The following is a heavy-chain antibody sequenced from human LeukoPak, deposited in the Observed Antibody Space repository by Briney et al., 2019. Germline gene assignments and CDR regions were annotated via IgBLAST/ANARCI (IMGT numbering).Heavy chain of an antibody. Sequence: GGSLRLSCAAAGFTFSNYAMSWVRHAPGKGREWVSVISGSGGSTHYTDTVNGRFTISRDNSKNTLSLQMNSLRAEDTAVYYCTSLSDAIESFGTRNLWGQGTLVTVSS. V-gene: IGHV3-23*01. CDR3: TSLSDAIESFGTRNL. J-gene: IGHJ5*02. D-gene: IGHD2-8*01. CDR2: ISGSGGST. CDR1: GFTFSNYA.